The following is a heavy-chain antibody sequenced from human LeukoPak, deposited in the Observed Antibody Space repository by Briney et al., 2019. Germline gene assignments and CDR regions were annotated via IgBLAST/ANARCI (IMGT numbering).Heavy chain of an antibody. CDR1: GFIFSRDE. Sequence: PGGSLRLSCAASGFIFSRDEMNWVRQAPGKGLEWVSYIDTSGGDIYYADSVKGRFTISRDNAKNSVYLQMYSLRVEDTAVYYCARASRLDYRYGMDVWGQGTTVTVSS. CDR3: ARASRLDYRYGMDV. CDR2: IDTSGGDI. V-gene: IGHV3-48*03. J-gene: IGHJ6*02. D-gene: IGHD3-9*01.